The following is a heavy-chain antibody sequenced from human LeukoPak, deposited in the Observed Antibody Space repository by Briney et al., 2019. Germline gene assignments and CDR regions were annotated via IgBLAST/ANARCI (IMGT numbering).Heavy chain of an antibody. CDR1: GFTFSIYA. V-gene: IGHV3-23*01. J-gene: IGHJ4*02. CDR3: ARDRYAGSSWYFIDY. Sequence: GGSLRLSCAASGFTFSIYAMNWVRRAPGKGLEWVSGISGSGGSTYYADSVKGRFTISRDNSKNTLYLQMNSLRAEDTAVYYCARDRYAGSSWYFIDYWGQGTLVTVSS. CDR2: ISGSGGST. D-gene: IGHD6-13*01.